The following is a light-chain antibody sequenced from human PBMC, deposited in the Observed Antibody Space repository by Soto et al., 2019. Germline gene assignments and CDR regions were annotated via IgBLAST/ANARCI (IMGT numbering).Light chain of an antibody. CDR3: ASWDDSRKGVV. CDR2: SND. CDR1: SSNIGSNT. Sequence: QSVLTQPPSASGTPGQRVTISCSGSSSNIGSNTVTWYQHLPGTAPKLLIYSNDQRPSGVPDGVSGSKSGTSASLAISGLQSEDEAHDYCASWDDSRKGVVFGGRTKLTVL. J-gene: IGLJ2*01. V-gene: IGLV1-44*01.